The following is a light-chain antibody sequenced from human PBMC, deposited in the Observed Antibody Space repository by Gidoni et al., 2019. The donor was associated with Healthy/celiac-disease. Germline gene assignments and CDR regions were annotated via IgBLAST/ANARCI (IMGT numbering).Light chain of an antibody. CDR2: KAS. Sequence: DIQMTHSPSTLSASVGDRVTITCRASQSISSWLAWYQQKPGKAPKLLIYKASSLESGVPSRFSGSGSGTEFTLTISSLQPDDFATYYCQQYNSYWWTFXQXTKVEIK. CDR3: QQYNSYWWT. V-gene: IGKV1-5*03. CDR1: QSISSW. J-gene: IGKJ1*01.